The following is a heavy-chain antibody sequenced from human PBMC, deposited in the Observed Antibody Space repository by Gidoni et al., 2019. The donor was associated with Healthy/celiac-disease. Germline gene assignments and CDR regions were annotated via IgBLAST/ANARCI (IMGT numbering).Heavy chain of an antibody. D-gene: IGHD6-19*01. CDR2: IIPIFGTA. V-gene: IGHV1-69*01. CDR1: GGTFSSYA. J-gene: IGHJ3*02. CDR3: ASADDLAVACIDAFDI. Sequence: QVQLVQSGAEVKKPGSSVKVSCKASGGTFSSYAISWVRQAPGQGLAWMGGIIPIFGTANYAQKFQGRVTITADESTSTAYMGLSSLRSEDTAVYYCASADDLAVACIDAFDIWGQGTMVTVSS.